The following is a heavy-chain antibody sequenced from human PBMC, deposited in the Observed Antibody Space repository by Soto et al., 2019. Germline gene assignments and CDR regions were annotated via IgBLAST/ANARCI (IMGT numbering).Heavy chain of an antibody. Sequence: PGGSLSLSCAASGFTFSTYGMHGVRQAPGKGLEWVAVIWYDGSNKYYADSVKGRFTISRDNSKNTLYLQMNSLRAEDTAVYYCARDRGWELPLYYFDYWGQGTLVTVSS. CDR2: IWYDGSNK. CDR3: ARDRGWELPLYYFDY. CDR1: GFTFSTYG. V-gene: IGHV3-33*01. J-gene: IGHJ4*02. D-gene: IGHD1-26*01.